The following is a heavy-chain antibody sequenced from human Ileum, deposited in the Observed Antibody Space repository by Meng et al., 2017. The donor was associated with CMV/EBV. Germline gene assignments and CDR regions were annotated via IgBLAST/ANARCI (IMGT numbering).Heavy chain of an antibody. Sequence: QVQLQQWGAGLLKPSETLSPTCAVSGEPLNGFFCSWIRQPPGRGLEWIGEVNNRGRTNYNPSLKSRLTISIDTSKRQLSLNLSSVTAADTAVYYCASGDSLRAVDFWGQGTLVTVSS. D-gene: IGHD2-21*02. CDR1: GEPLNGFF. CDR3: ASGDSLRAVDF. V-gene: IGHV4-34*02. CDR2: VNNRGRT. J-gene: IGHJ4*02.